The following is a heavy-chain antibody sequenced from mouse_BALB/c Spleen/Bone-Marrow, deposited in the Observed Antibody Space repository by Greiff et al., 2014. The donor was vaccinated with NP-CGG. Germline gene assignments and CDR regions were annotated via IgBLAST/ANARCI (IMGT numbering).Heavy chain of an antibody. J-gene: IGHJ2*01. CDR2: IDPSDSYT. Sequence: QVQLQQSGAELVKPGASVKLSCKASGYTFTSYWMHWVKQRPGQGLEWIGEIDPSDSYTNYNQKFEGKATLTVDKSSSTAYMQLSSLTSEDSAVYYCARGLYGNSGYWGQGTTLTVSS. CDR3: ARGLYGNSGY. CDR1: GYTFTSYW. D-gene: IGHD2-1*01. V-gene: IGHV1-69*02.